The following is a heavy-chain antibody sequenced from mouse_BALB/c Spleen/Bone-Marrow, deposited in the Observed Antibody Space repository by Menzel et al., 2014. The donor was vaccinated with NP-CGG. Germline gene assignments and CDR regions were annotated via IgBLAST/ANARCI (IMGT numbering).Heavy chain of an antibody. D-gene: IGHD3-3*01. CDR1: GFTFSDYY. Sequence: VQGVASGGGLVQPGGSLKLSCAPSGFTFSDYYMYCVRQTPETRLEWVSYIRNGGGSTYYPDTVKGRFTISRDNAKSTLYLQMSRLKSGDTAMYYCARRGWFYAMDYWGQGTSVTVSS. CDR2: IRNGGGST. CDR3: ARRGWFYAMDY. J-gene: IGHJ4*01. V-gene: IGHV5-12*01.